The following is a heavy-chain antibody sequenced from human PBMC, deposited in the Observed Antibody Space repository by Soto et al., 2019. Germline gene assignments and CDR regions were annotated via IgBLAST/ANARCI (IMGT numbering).Heavy chain of an antibody. CDR2: ISGSGGST. V-gene: IGHV3-23*01. CDR1: GFTFSSYA. Sequence: PGGSLRLSCAASGFTFSSYAMSWVRQAPGKGLEWVSAISGSGGSTYYADSVKGRFTISRDNSKNTLYLQMNSLRAEDTAVYYCAKVSYYDILTGLMGYFDAFDIWGQGTMVTVSS. CDR3: AKVSYYDILTGLMGYFDAFDI. J-gene: IGHJ3*02. D-gene: IGHD3-9*01.